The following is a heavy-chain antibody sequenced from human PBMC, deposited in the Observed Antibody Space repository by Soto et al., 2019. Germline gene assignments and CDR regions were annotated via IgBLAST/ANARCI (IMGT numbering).Heavy chain of an antibody. D-gene: IGHD3-9*01. J-gene: IGHJ6*02. CDR1: GGSVSSGSYY. CDR3: ARDQYFDSDPNYYGMDV. Sequence: QVQLQESGPGLVKPSETLSLTCTVSGGSVSSGSYYWSWIRQPPGKGLEWIGYIYYSGSTNYNPSPKSRATISVDTSKNQFSLKLSSVTAADTAVYYCARDQYFDSDPNYYGMDVWGQGTTVTVSS. V-gene: IGHV4-61*01. CDR2: IYYSGST.